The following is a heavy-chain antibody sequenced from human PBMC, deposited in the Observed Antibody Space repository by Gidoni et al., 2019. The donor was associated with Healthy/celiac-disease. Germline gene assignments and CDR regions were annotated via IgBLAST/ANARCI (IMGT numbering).Heavy chain of an antibody. CDR1: GYSFTIYW. D-gene: IGHD3-10*01. CDR2: IYPGDSDT. CDR3: ARKRVYGSGSSANWFDP. J-gene: IGHJ5*02. V-gene: IGHV5-51*03. Sequence: EVQLVQSGAEVKKPGEYLKISCKGSGYSFTIYWIGWVRQMPGKGPEWMGIIYPGDSDTRYSPSFQGQVTISADKSISTAYLQWSSLKASDTAMYYCARKRVYGSGSSANWFDPWGQGTLVTVSS.